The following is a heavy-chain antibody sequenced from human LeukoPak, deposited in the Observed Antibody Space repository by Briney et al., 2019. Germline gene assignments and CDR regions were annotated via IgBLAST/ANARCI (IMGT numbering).Heavy chain of an antibody. CDR2: INHNGST. D-gene: IGHD3-10*01. Sequence: SETLSLTCAVYGGSFSGYYWSWIRQPPGKGLEWIGEINHNGSTNYNPSLKRRVTISVDTSKNQFSLKLSSVTAADTAVYYCARAYGSGSYPLQRKYYFDYWGQGTLVTVSS. J-gene: IGHJ4*02. CDR1: GGSFSGYY. V-gene: IGHV4-34*01. CDR3: ARAYGSGSYPLQRKYYFDY.